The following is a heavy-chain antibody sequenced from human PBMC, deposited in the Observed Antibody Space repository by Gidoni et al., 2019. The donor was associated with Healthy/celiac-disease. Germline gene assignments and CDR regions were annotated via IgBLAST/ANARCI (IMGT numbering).Heavy chain of an antibody. CDR1: GFTFSSDS. CDR3: ARADHYYDSSGYYFTHDAFDI. D-gene: IGHD3-22*01. J-gene: IGHJ3*02. V-gene: IGHV3-48*02. CDR2: ISSSSSTI. Sequence: EVQLVESGGGLVQPGGSLRLAGAASGFTFSSDSMNGIRQAPGKGLGWVSYISSSSSTIYYADSVKGRFTISRDNAKNSLYLQMNSLRDEDTAVYYCARADHYYDSSGYYFTHDAFDIWGQGTMVTVSS.